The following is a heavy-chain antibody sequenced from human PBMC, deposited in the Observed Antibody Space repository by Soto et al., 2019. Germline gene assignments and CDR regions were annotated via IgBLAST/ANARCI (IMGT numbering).Heavy chain of an antibody. Sequence: ETLSLTCTVSGGSISSYYWSWIRQPPGKGLEWIGYIYYSGSTNYNPSLKSRVTISVDTSKNQFSLKLSSVTAADTAVYYCARDGGDVVVVAAKGGAFDIWGQGTMVTVSS. J-gene: IGHJ3*02. V-gene: IGHV4-59*01. CDR3: ARDGGDVVVVAAKGGAFDI. D-gene: IGHD2-15*01. CDR2: IYYSGST. CDR1: GGSISSYY.